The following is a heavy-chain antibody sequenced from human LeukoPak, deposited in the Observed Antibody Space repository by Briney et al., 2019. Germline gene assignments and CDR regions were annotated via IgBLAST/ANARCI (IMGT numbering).Heavy chain of an antibody. CDR1: GGSISSGSYY. J-gene: IGHJ4*02. Sequence: SETLSLTCTVSGGSISSGSYYWSWIRQPAGKGLEWIGRIYTSGSTNYNPSLKSRVTISVDTSKNQFSLKLSSVTAADTAVYYCARGTGTLLFDYWGQGTLVTVSS. V-gene: IGHV4-61*02. D-gene: IGHD1-1*01. CDR3: ARGTGTLLFDY. CDR2: IYTSGST.